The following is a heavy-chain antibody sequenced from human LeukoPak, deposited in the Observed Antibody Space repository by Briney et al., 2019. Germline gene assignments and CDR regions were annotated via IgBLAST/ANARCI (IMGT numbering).Heavy chain of an antibody. D-gene: IGHD3-22*01. CDR1: GGSTSSYY. CDR3: ARNYDSSGYTTFAY. Sequence: SETLSLSCTVSGGSTSSYYWSWIRQSPGKGLEWIGHIYYSGSTNYNPSLKSRVTISVDTSRNQFSLKLSSVTAADTAVYYCARNYDSSGYTTFAYWGQGTLVTVSS. V-gene: IGHV4-59*01. J-gene: IGHJ4*02. CDR2: IYYSGST.